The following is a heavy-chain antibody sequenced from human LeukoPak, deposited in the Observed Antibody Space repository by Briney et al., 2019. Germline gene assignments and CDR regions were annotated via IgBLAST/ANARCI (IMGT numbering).Heavy chain of an antibody. CDR2: ISAYNGNT. J-gene: IGHJ4*02. CDR1: GYDFTSYA. V-gene: IGHV1-18*01. D-gene: IGHD6-19*01. CDR3: ARTLLYSGWLDY. Sequence: ASVKVSCKASGYDFTSYAMHWVRQAPGQRLEWMGWISAYNGNTNYAQKLQGRVTMTTDTSTSTAYMELRSLRSDDTAVYYCARTLLYSGWLDYWGQGTLVTVSS.